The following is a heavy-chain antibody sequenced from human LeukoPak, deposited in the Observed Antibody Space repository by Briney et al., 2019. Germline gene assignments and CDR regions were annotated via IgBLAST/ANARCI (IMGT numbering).Heavy chain of an antibody. CDR2: IRSKAYGGTT. CDR1: GFTFGDYA. J-gene: IGHJ4*02. V-gene: IGHV3-49*03. Sequence: GESLRLSCTASGFTFGDYALSWIRQAPGKGLEWVCFIRSKAYGGTTEYAASVKGRFTISRDDSKSIAYLQMNSLKTEDTAVYYCTRAAGVDTAIVSVDYWGQGTLVTVSS. D-gene: IGHD5-18*01. CDR3: TRAAGVDTAIVSVDY.